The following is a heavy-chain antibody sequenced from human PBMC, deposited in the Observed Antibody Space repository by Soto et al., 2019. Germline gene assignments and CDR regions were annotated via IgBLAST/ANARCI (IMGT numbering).Heavy chain of an antibody. V-gene: IGHV3-53*01. D-gene: IGHD2-21*02. CDR3: ATVYCGGDCYRYYYGMDV. Sequence: SGGSLRLSCAASGFTVSSNYMSWVRQAPGKGLEWVSVIYSGGSTYYADSVKGRFTISRDNSKNTLYLQMNSLRAEDTAVYYCATVYCGGDCYRYYYGMDVWGQGTTVTVSS. CDR2: IYSGGST. CDR1: GFTVSSNY. J-gene: IGHJ6*02.